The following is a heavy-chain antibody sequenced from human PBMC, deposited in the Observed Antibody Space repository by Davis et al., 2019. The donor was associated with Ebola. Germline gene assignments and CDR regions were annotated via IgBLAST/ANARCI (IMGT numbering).Heavy chain of an antibody. CDR3: ARDPGDYGWYFDL. V-gene: IGHV4-59*01. Sequence: MPSETLSLTFTVPGGSISSYYWSWIRQPPGKGLEWIGYIYYSGSTNYNPSLKSRVTISVDTSKNQFSLKLSSVTAADTAVYYCARDPGDYGWYFDLWGRGTLVTVSS. CDR1: GGSISSYY. D-gene: IGHD4-17*01. J-gene: IGHJ2*01. CDR2: IYYSGST.